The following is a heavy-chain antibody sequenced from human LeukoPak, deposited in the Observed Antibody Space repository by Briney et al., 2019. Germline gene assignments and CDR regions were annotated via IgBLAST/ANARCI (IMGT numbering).Heavy chain of an antibody. V-gene: IGHV4-59*04. CDR1: GGSISSYY. D-gene: IGHD6-13*01. CDR3: ARRVYRSSWVDY. CDR2: IYYSGNT. Sequence: SETLSLTCTVSGGSISSYYWGWIRQPPGKGLEWIGDIYYSGNTFYNPSLKSRVTMSVDTSKNQLSLKLSSVTAADTAVYYCARRVYRSSWVDYWGQGTLATVPS. J-gene: IGHJ4*02.